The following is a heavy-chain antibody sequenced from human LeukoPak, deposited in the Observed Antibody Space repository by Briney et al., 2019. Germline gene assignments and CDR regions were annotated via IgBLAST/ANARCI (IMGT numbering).Heavy chain of an antibody. CDR3: ARAPHYDPPID. D-gene: IGHD3-3*01. CDR1: GFTVSSNY. V-gene: IGHV3-53*01. J-gene: IGHJ4*02. Sequence: GGSLRLSCAASGFTVSSNYMSWVRQAPGKGLEWVSIIYNGGGSTYYADSVKGRFTISRDNSKNTLYLQMNSLRAEDTAVYYCARAPHYDPPIDWGQGSLVTVSS. CDR2: IYNGGGST.